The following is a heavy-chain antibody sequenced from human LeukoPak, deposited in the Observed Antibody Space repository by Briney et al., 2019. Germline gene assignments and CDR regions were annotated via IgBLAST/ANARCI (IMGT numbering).Heavy chain of an antibody. CDR2: ISSSSSYI. Sequence: GGSLRLSCAASGFTFSSYSMNWVRQAPGKGLEWVSSISSSSSYIYYADSVKDRFTISRDNAKNSLYLQMNSLRAEDTAVYYCARVITIFGVVLNNYMDVWGKGTTVTVSS. V-gene: IGHV3-21*01. J-gene: IGHJ6*03. CDR3: ARVITIFGVVLNNYMDV. CDR1: GFTFSSYS. D-gene: IGHD3-3*01.